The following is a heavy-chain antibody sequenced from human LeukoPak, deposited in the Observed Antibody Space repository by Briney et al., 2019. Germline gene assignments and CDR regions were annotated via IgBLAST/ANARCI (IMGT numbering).Heavy chain of an antibody. CDR1: GFTFSSYS. D-gene: IGHD2-8*01. CDR3: ARDGYWTKGGCYGWFEP. CDR2: ISSSSSYI. Sequence: GGSLRLSCAASGFTFSSYSMNWVRQPPGKGLEWVSSISSSSSYIYYADSERGRYTISRDNANNSLYLQMNSLRAEDTAVYYCARDGYWTKGGCYGWFEPWGQGTLVTVSS. J-gene: IGHJ5*02. V-gene: IGHV3-21*01.